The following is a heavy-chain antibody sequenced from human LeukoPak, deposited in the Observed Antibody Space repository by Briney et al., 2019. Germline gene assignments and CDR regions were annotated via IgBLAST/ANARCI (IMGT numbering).Heavy chain of an antibody. Sequence: PSETLSLTCTVSGASTSAYYWSWIRQPPGKGLEWIGYSYNGGNANYNPSLKTRVTISIDTSENQFSLRLTSVTAADTAVYFCAHSKRGGGYYINAFAVWGQGTLVTISS. CDR2: SYNGGNA. CDR3: AHSKRGGGYYINAFAV. D-gene: IGHD1-26*01. V-gene: IGHV4-59*01. J-gene: IGHJ3*01. CDR1: GASTSAYY.